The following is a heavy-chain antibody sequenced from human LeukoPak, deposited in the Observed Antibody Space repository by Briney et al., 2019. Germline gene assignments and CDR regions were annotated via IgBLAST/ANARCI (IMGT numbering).Heavy chain of an antibody. CDR3: AKDTSIGKYCTNGVCSPFDY. D-gene: IGHD2-8*01. CDR2: ISDSGDYT. J-gene: IGHJ4*02. Sequence: GGSLTLSCAGSGFTFSSYAMSWVRQAPGQGLEWVSVISDSGDYTSYADSVRGRFTISRDNSRNTLYLQMISLRPEDTAVYYCAKDTSIGKYCTNGVCSPFDYWGQGALVTVSS. V-gene: IGHV3-23*01. CDR1: GFTFSSYA.